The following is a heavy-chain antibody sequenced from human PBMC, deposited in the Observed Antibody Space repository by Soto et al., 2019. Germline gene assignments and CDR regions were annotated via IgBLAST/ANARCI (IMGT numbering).Heavy chain of an antibody. Sequence: SETLSITCTVSGGSLSSNNSYWGWIRQPPGKGLEWIGSISDSESTYYNPSLKSRVTISVDTSKNHFSLRLSSVTAADTAVYYCARVRQLGYFDYWGQGILVTVSS. CDR2: ISDSEST. CDR1: GGSLSSNNSY. J-gene: IGHJ4*02. D-gene: IGHD6-13*01. V-gene: IGHV4-39*02. CDR3: ARVRQLGYFDY.